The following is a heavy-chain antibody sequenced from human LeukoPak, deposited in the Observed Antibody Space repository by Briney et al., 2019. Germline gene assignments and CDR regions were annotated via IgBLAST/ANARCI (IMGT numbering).Heavy chain of an antibody. CDR1: GGSISSTSYH. Sequence: PSETLSLTCTVSGGSISSTSYHWAWIRQPPGKGLEWIATVYYTGSAYYNPSLKSRVTISVDTSKSQFSLKLSSVTTADTALYYCARYASGSYYWFDPWGQRTLVTVSS. J-gene: IGHJ5*02. D-gene: IGHD3-10*01. CDR2: VYYTGSA. CDR3: ARYASGSYYWFDP. V-gene: IGHV4-39*01.